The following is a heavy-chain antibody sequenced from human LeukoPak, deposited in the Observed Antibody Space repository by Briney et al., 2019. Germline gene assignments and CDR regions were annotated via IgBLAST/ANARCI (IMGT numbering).Heavy chain of an antibody. Sequence: PSETLSLTCTVSGGSISSSSYYWGWIRQPPGKGLEWIGSIYYSGSTYYNPSLKSRVTISVDTSKNQFSLKLSSVTAADTAVYYCARRGALPPMVRGVTYYFDYWGQGTLVTVSS. D-gene: IGHD3-10*01. V-gene: IGHV4-39*01. CDR2: IYYSGST. CDR1: GGSISSSSYY. CDR3: ARRGALPPMVRGVTYYFDY. J-gene: IGHJ4*02.